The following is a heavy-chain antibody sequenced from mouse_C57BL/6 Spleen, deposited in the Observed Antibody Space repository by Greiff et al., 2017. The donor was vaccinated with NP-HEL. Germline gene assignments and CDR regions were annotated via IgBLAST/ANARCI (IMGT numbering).Heavy chain of an antibody. CDR3: TRDEGGNYDAMDY. D-gene: IGHD2-1*01. J-gene: IGHJ4*01. CDR2: ISSGGDYI. V-gene: IGHV5-9-1*02. CDR1: GFTFSSYA. Sequence: EVMLVESGEGLVKPGGSLKLSCAASGFTFSSYAMSWVRQTPEKRLEWVAYISSGGDYIYYADTVKGRFTISRDNARNTLYLQMSSLKSEDTAMYYCTRDEGGNYDAMDYWGQGTSVTVSS.